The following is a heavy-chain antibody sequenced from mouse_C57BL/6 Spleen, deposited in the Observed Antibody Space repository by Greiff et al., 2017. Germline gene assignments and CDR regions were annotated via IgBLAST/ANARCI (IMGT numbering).Heavy chain of an antibody. J-gene: IGHJ2*01. CDR1: GNSFTSYY. CDR3: ARYDYDGYYFDY. CDR2: IYPGSGNT. V-gene: IGHV1-66*01. D-gene: IGHD2-4*01. Sequence: QVQLQQSGPELVKPGASVKISCKASGNSFTSYYIHWVKQRPGQGLEWIGWIYPGSGNTKYNEKFKGKATLTADTSSSTAYMQLSSLTSEDSAVYYCARYDYDGYYFDYCGQGTTLTVSS.